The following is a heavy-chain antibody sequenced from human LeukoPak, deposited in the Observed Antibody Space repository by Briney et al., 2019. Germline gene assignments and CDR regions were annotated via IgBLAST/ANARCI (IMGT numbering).Heavy chain of an antibody. CDR1: GFSFSSYW. J-gene: IGHJ3*02. CDR2: MNTDGSGK. Sequence: GGSLRLSCAASGFSFSSYWMDWVRQAPGKGLEWVAIMNTDGSGKGYVDSVKGRFTISRDNAKNSLYLQMNSLGVEDTAVYYCARDPGWGAFDIWGQGTMVTVSS. CDR3: ARDPGWGAFDI. V-gene: IGHV3-7*01. D-gene: IGHD6-19*01.